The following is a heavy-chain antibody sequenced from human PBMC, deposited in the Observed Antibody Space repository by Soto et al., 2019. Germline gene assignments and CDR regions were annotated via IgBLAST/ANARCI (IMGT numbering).Heavy chain of an antibody. D-gene: IGHD3-3*01. CDR1: GGSIGSSSYH. J-gene: IGHJ4*02. V-gene: IGHV4-39*01. CDR3: ARRRYYDFWSGYYWEYFDY. Sequence: SETLSLTCTVSGGSIGSSSYHWGWIRQPPGKGLEWIGSIYYSGSTYYNPSLKSRVTISVDTSKNQFSLKLSSVTAADTAVYYCARRRYYDFWSGYYWEYFDYWGQGTLVTVSS. CDR2: IYYSGST.